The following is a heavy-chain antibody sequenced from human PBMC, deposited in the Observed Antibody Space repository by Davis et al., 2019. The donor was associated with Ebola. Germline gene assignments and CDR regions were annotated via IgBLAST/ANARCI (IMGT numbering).Heavy chain of an antibody. D-gene: IGHD3-22*01. CDR1: GGSISSGGYS. CDR3: ARGHSSGYYQDYFDY. J-gene: IGHJ4*02. Sequence: MPSETLSLTCAVSGGSISSGGYSWSWIRQPPGKGLEWIGYIYHSGSTYYNPSLKSRVTISVDRSKNQFSLKLSSVTAADTAVYYCARGHSSGYYQDYFDYWGQGTLVTVSS. V-gene: IGHV4-30-2*01. CDR2: IYHSGST.